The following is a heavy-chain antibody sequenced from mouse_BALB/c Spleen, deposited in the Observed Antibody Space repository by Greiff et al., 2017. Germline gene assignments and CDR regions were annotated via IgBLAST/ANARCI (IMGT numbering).Heavy chain of an antibody. CDR2: IDPANGNT. CDR1: GFNIKDTY. Sequence: EVQLHQSGAELVKPGASVKLSCTASGFNIKDTYMHWVKQRPEQGLEWIGRIDPANGNTKYDPKFQGKATITADTSSNTAYLQLSSLTSEDTAVYYCARTGYYPYYYAMDYWGQGTSVTVSS. V-gene: IGHV14-3*02. D-gene: IGHD2-3*01. J-gene: IGHJ4*01. CDR3: ARTGYYPYYYAMDY.